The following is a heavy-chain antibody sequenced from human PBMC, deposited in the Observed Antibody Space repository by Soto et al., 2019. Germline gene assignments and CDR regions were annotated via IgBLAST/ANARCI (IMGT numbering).Heavy chain of an antibody. CDR1: GGSVSSANYY. CDR2: IYYSGNT. D-gene: IGHD1-26*01. CDR3: ARVSGSYYHVYYFDY. J-gene: IGHJ4*02. V-gene: IGHV4-61*01. Sequence: SETLSLTCTVSGGSVSSANYYWGWIRQPPGKGLEWIGSIYYSGNTNYNPSLNSRVTISVDTSKNQFSLRPSSVTAADTAVYYCARVSGSYYHVYYFDYWGQGTLVTVSS.